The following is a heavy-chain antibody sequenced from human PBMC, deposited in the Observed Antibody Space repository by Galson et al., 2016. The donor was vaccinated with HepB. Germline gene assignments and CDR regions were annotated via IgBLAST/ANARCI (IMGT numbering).Heavy chain of an antibody. CDR3: ARHEGVDIVTTITVMGFDP. Sequence: SETLSLTCTVSGGSISNSRHYWGWIRQPPGKGLEWIASIYDSDTTYSKPSLEGRVTISVDTAKNQFSLKLRSVTAADTAMYYCARHEGVDIVTTITVMGFDPWGQGTLVTVSS. J-gene: IGHJ5*02. CDR1: GGSISNSRHY. CDR2: IYDSDTT. V-gene: IGHV4-39*01. D-gene: IGHD5-12*01.